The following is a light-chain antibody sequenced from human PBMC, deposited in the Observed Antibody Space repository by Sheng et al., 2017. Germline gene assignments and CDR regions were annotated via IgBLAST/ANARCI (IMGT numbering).Light chain of an antibody. CDR2: EAS. CDR1: QSVKKW. Sequence: DIQLTQSPSTLSASVGDRVIITCRASQSVKKWLAWYQQKPGKAPKILIYEASGLESGVPSRFSGSGYGTEFTLTISSLQPDDFATYYCQQYNSYSYTFGQGTKLEIK. J-gene: IGKJ2*01. CDR3: QQYNSYSYT. V-gene: IGKV1-5*03.